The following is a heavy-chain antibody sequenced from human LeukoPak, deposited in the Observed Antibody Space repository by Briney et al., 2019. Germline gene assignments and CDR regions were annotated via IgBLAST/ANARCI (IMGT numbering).Heavy chain of an antibody. CDR3: ARYGVSASTNWFDP. CDR2: IYHSGST. CDR1: GGSISSSNW. V-gene: IGHV4-4*02. D-gene: IGHD6-25*01. Sequence: PSETLSLTCAVSGGSISSSNWWSWVRQPPGKGLEWIAEIYHSGSTKYNPSLKSRVTISVDKSKNQFSLKLSSVTAADTAVYYCARYGVSASTNWFDPWGQGTLVTVSS. J-gene: IGHJ5*02.